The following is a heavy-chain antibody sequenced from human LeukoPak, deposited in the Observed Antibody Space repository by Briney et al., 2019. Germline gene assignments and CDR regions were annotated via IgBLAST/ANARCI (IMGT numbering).Heavy chain of an antibody. V-gene: IGHV3-30*02. D-gene: IGHD2-15*01. CDR3: VRDTSVGAAYFDV. CDR1: RFVFPSHG. Sequence: GGSLRLSCAASRFVFPSHGMHWVRQAPGKGLEWVAFMRYDGSDIYYADSVKGRFTISRDNSKKTLYLQLHSLRPDDTAVYYCVRDTSVGAAYFDVWGQGALVTVSS. J-gene: IGHJ4*02. CDR2: MRYDGSDI.